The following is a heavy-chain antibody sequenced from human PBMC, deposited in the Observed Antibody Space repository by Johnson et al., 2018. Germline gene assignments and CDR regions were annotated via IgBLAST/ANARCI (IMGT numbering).Heavy chain of an antibody. CDR3: ARHVVRDGYDAFDI. CDR2: IWYDGSNI. D-gene: IGHD5-24*01. Sequence: QVQLQESGGGVVHSGRSLRLTCAASGFTFSRYGMHWVRQAPGKGLEWVAVIWYDGSNINYADSVKGRFIISRENAKKTLYLKMNSLRDEDTAVFYCARHVVRDGYDAFDIWGQGTVVTVSS. V-gene: IGHV3-33*08. CDR1: GFTFSRYG. J-gene: IGHJ3*02.